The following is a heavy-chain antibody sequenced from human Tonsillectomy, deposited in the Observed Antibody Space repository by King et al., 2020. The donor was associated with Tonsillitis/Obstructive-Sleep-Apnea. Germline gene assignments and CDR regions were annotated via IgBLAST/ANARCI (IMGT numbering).Heavy chain of an antibody. J-gene: IGHJ1*01. V-gene: IGHV5-10-1*01. CDR2: IDPSDSYT. CDR3: ARHTNGLGSVKH. CDR1: GYSFTTYW. D-gene: IGHD4-17*01. Sequence: QLVQSGAEVKKPGESLRISCKGSGYSFTTYWISWVRQMPGKGLEWMGRIDPSDSYTNYSPSFQGHVTISADKSISTAYQQWSSLKASDTAMYYCARHTNGLGSVKHWGQGTLVTVSS.